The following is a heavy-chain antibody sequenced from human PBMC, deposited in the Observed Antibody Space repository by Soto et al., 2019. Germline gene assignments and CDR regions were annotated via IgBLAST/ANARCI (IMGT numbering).Heavy chain of an antibody. V-gene: IGHV4-39*01. Sequence: SETLSLTCTVSGGSISSNSYYWGWIRQPPGKGLEWIGSIYYSGSTYYNPSLKSRVAISVDTSKSQFSLKLYSVTAADTAVYYCARQYSAGWSHYFDYWGQGTPVTVSS. CDR2: IYYSGST. CDR3: ARQYSAGWSHYFDY. J-gene: IGHJ4*02. CDR1: GGSISSNSYY. D-gene: IGHD6-19*01.